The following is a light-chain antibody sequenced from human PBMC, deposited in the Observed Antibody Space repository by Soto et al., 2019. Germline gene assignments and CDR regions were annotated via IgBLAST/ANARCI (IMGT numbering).Light chain of an antibody. CDR1: QCVSIL. J-gene: IGKJ1*01. V-gene: IGKV3-15*01. CDR2: GAT. CDR3: QQYNNWPRT. Sequence: EIVMTQSPATLSVSPGERATLSCIASQCVSILLAWYQQKPGQAPRLLIHGATTRATGIPARFSGSGSGTEFTLTISSLQSEDFAVYYCQQYNNWPRTFGQGTKVDIK.